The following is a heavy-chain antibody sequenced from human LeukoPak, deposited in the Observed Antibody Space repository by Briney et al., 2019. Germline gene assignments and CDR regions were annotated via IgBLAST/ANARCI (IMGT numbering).Heavy chain of an antibody. Sequence: GRSLRLSCAASGFTFSDYWMSWVRQAPGKGLQWVANIKPDGSEKYYVDSVKGRFTISRDNAKNSLYLQINSLRAEDTAVYYCASAYCGGDCTPYWYFDLWGRGTLVTVSS. D-gene: IGHD2-21*02. CDR2: IKPDGSEK. V-gene: IGHV3-7*03. CDR3: ASAYCGGDCTPYWYFDL. CDR1: GFTFSDYW. J-gene: IGHJ2*01.